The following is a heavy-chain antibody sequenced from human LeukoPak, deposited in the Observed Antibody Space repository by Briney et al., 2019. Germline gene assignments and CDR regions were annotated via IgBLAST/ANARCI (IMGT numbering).Heavy chain of an antibody. CDR3: ATYSSDFGRLDP. D-gene: IGHD3-22*01. Sequence: GGSLRLSCAVFGFNVSSNYMSWVRQAPGKGLEWVSVIYSGGRTYYADSVKGRFTISRDNSKNTLYLQMNSLRADDTAVYYCATYSSDFGRLDPWGQGTQVTVSS. CDR1: GFNVSSNY. J-gene: IGHJ5*02. V-gene: IGHV3-53*01. CDR2: IYSGGRT.